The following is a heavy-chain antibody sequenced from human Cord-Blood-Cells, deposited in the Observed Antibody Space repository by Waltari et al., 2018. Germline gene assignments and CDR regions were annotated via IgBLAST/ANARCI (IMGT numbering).Heavy chain of an antibody. CDR1: GYTLTELS. Sequence: QVQLVQSGAEVKKPGASVKVSCKVSGYTLTELSMPRGRQAPGKGLEWMGGFDPEDGETIYAQKFQGRVTMTEDTSTDTAYMELSSLRSEDTAVYYCATDCMRLNRCGGSYWGQGTLVTVSS. J-gene: IGHJ4*02. V-gene: IGHV1-24*01. CDR2: FDPEDGET. D-gene: IGHD3-16*01. CDR3: ATDCMRLNRCGGSY.